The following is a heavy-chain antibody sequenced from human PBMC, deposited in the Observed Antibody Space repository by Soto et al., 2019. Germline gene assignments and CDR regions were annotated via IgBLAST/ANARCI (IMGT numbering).Heavy chain of an antibody. CDR1: GDSINSRY. V-gene: IGHV4-59*11. Sequence: SESLSLTCSVSGDSINSRYWSWIRQPPGKGLEWIGYIDYVGSTNYAPSLQSRVTMSVDTSKNQVSLKLRYVTAADTAVYYCVRQRGNYFDFWGQGTLVTVSS. CDR2: IDYVGST. D-gene: IGHD3-10*01. J-gene: IGHJ4*02. CDR3: VRQRGNYFDF.